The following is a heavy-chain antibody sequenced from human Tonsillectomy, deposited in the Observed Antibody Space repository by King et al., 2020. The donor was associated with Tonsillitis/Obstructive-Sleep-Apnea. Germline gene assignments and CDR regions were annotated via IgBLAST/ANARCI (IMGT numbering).Heavy chain of an antibody. CDR1: GGSFSGYY. CDR3: ARVPRTTGDYALFFDY. D-gene: IGHD4-17*01. J-gene: IGHJ4*02. V-gene: IGHV4-34*01. CDR2: INHSGST. Sequence: VQLQQWGAGLLKPSETLSLTCAVYGGSFSGYYWSWIRQPPGKGLEWIGEINHSGSTNYNPSLKSRVTISVDTSKNQFSLKLSSVTAADTAVYYCARVPRTTGDYALFFDYWGQGTLVTVSS.